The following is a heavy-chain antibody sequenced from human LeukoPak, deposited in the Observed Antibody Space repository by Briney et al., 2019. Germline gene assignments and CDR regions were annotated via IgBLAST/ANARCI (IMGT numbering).Heavy chain of an antibody. V-gene: IGHV3-23*01. Sequence: GGSLRFSCAASGFTFSSDAMSCVRQAPGKGLEWVSAISGSGGSTYYADSVKGRFTISRDNSKNTLYLQMNSLRAEDTAVYYCLTHGYSYANEGAGHYWGQGTLVTVSS. CDR1: GFTFSSDA. CDR2: ISGSGGST. D-gene: IGHD5-18*01. J-gene: IGHJ4*02. CDR3: LTHGYSYANEGAGHY.